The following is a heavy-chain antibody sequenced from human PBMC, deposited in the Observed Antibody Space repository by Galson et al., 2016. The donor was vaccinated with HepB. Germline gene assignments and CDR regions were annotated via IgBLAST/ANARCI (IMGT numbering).Heavy chain of an antibody. D-gene: IGHD2-21*01. J-gene: IGHJ4*02. V-gene: IGHV3-74*01. CDR2: INSDESNT. CDR3: ARGGGYYYFEY. CDR1: GFTFSSYW. Sequence: SLRLSCAASGFTFSSYWMHWVRQAPGKGLVWVSRINSDESNTNYADYVKGRFTISRDNAKNTLYLQMNSLRAEDTAVYYCARGGGYYYFEYWGQGNLVTVSS.